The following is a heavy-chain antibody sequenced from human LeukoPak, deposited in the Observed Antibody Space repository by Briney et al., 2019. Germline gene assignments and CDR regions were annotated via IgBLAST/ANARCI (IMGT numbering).Heavy chain of an antibody. J-gene: IGHJ2*01. V-gene: IGHV3-53*04. Sequence: GGSLRLSCAASGFSFSSYSMNWVRQAPGKGLEWVSIIYYGGSTYYADSVKGRFAISRHDSKNTVYLQMDSLKPEDTAIYYCARDTSLGWYFDLWGRGTLVTVSS. CDR2: IYYGGST. CDR1: GFSFSSYS. CDR3: ARDTSLGWYFDL.